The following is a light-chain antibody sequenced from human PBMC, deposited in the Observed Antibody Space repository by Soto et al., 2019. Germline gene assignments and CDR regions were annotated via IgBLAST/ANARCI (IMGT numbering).Light chain of an antibody. Sequence: TQSPATLAGSPGERATLSCRASQSVRINVAWYQQKNGQAPRLLVYGASTRASGIPDRFSGSGSGTEFTLTISSLQSEDFAVYYCQEYSKGPCRTFGPGTKVDIK. CDR1: QSVRIN. J-gene: IGKJ1*01. CDR3: QEYSKGPCRT. CDR2: GAS. V-gene: IGKV3-15*01.